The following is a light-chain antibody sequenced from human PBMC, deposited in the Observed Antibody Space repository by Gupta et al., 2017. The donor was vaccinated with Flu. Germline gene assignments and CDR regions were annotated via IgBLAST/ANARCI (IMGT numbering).Light chain of an antibody. Sequence: DILMTQSPYSLAVSLGESAPINRKSSQSVLYSANNKNYLAWYKQKPGQPPKLLIYWASTRESGVPDRFSGSGSGTDFTLTISSLQAEDVAVYYCQQYYSTPPITFGQGTRLEIK. CDR1: QSVLYSANNKNY. V-gene: IGKV4-1*01. J-gene: IGKJ5*01. CDR2: WAS. CDR3: QQYYSTPPIT.